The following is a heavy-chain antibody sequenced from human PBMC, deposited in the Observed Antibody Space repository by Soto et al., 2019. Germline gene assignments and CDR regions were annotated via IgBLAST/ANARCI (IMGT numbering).Heavy chain of an antibody. D-gene: IGHD2-21*01. CDR3: ARRRYCGYDCYHKHYYGMDV. CDR2: IITVLGTT. CDR1: GATFSSYA. J-gene: IGHJ6*02. V-gene: IGHV1-69*08. Sequence: QVQLVQSGAELKKTGSSVTVSCRASGATFSSYAVNWVRQAPGRGLEWMGRIITVLGTTDYAQNFKGRVTITAEKSTKTVYMALKSLRSDDTAVYYCARRRYCGYDCYHKHYYGMDVWGQGTTVTVAS.